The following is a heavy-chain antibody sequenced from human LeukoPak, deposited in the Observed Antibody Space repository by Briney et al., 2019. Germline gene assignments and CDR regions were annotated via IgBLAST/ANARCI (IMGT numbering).Heavy chain of an antibody. CDR2: IKQDGSQK. J-gene: IGHJ5*02. Sequence: GGSLRLSCAASGFTLSSYWMSWVRQAPGKGLEWVANIKQDGSQKYYVDSVKGRFTISRDNAKNSLYLQMNSLRAEDTAVYYCARARIDYYGSGSYFSGDHYNWFDPWGQGTLVTVSS. V-gene: IGHV3-7*01. D-gene: IGHD3-10*01. CDR3: ARARIDYYGSGSYFSGDHYNWFDP. CDR1: GFTLSSYW.